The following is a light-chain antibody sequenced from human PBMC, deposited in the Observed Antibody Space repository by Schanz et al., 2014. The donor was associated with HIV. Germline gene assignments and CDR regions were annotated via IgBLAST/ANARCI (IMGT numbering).Light chain of an antibody. V-gene: IGKV1-5*03. CDR1: QSVDSW. CDR2: RAS. CDR3: LHYNDFTST. J-gene: IGKJ2*01. Sequence: DIQMTQSPSTLSASVGDRVTITCRASQSVDSWLAWYQQKPGKAPKLLIYRASGLQSGVPSRFSGSGSGTEFTLTISSLHPDDFATYFCLHYNDFTSTFGQGTKLEIK.